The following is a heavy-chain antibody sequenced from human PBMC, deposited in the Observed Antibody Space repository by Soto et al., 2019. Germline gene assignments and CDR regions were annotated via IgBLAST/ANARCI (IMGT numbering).Heavy chain of an antibody. CDR2: INQDGSEN. Sequence: ELHLEESGGGLVQPGGSLRLSCATSGFTFGSYWMDWVRQAPGKGLEWVANINQDGSENYYVDSVKGRFTISRDNAKSSLYLQMNSLRVEDTAVYYCARSLDYWGQGTLVTVSS. V-gene: IGHV3-7*03. CDR3: ARSLDY. CDR1: GFTFGSYW. J-gene: IGHJ4*02.